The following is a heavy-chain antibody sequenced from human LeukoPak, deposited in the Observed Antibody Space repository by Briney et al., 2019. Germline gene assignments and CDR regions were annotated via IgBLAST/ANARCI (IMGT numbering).Heavy chain of an antibody. CDR3: ARGWLYRPEGMDV. V-gene: IGHV1-18*03. D-gene: IGHD5-12*01. Sequence: ASVKVSCKASGYTFTSYGISWVRQAPGQGLEWMGWISAYNGNTNYAQKLQGRVTMTTDTSTSTAYMELRGLRSDNMAVYYCARGWLYRPEGMDVWGKGTTVTVSS. J-gene: IGHJ6*04. CDR2: ISAYNGNT. CDR1: GYTFTSYG.